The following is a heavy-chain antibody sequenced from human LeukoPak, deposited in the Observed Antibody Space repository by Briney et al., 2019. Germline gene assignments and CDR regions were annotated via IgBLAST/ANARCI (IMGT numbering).Heavy chain of an antibody. CDR1: GGSVSSGSYY. CDR2: IYYSGST. CDR3: ARETFWPEGFDP. J-gene: IGHJ5*02. Sequence: SETLSLTCTVSGGSVSSGSYYWSWIRQPPGKGLEWIGYIYYSGSTNYNPSLKSRVTISVDTSKNQFSLKLSSVTAADTAVYYCARETFWPEGFDPWGQGTLVTVSS. D-gene: IGHD1-14*01. V-gene: IGHV4-61*01.